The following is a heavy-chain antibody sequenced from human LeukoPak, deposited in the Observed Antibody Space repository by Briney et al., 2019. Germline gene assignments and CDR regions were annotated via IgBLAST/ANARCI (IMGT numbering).Heavy chain of an antibody. CDR2: MNPNSGNT. J-gene: IGHJ5*02. CDR3: ARGGGRAVRGVIGNYWFDP. Sequence: GASVKVSCKASGYTFTSYDINWVRQATGQGLEWMGWMNPNSGNTGYAQKFQGRVTMTRNTSISTAYMELSSLRSEDTAVYYCARGGGRAVRGVIGNYWFDPWGQGTLVTVSS. CDR1: GYTFTSYD. V-gene: IGHV1-8*01. D-gene: IGHD3-10*01.